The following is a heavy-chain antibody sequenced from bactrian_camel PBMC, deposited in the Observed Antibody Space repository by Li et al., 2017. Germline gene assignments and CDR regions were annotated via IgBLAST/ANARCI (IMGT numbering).Heavy chain of an antibody. D-gene: IGHD2*01. CDR2: IYGDVSDT. V-gene: IGHV3S7*01. Sequence: HVQLVESGGDLVQPGGSLRLSCAASGFSFRTYGMSWLRQAPGKGLEWVSGIYGDVSDTYYADSVKGRFTVSRDNAKNTVYLQMVSLKPEDSAMYYCVVGTYGGSCPWYFGETEYDYKGQGTQVTVS. CDR1: GFSFRTYG. CDR3: VVGTYGGSCPWYFGETEYDY. J-gene: IGHJ4*01.